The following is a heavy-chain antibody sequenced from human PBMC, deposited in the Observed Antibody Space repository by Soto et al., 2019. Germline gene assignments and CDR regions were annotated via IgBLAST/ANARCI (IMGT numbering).Heavy chain of an antibody. J-gene: IGHJ6*02. CDR2: ISGSGGST. CDR1: GFTFSSYA. D-gene: IGHD6-6*01. CDR3: AKDRGWGIYSSSVLSDGMDV. V-gene: IGHV3-23*01. Sequence: PGGSLRLSCAASGFTFSSYAMSWVRQAPGKGLEWVSAISGSGGSTYYADSVKGRFTISRDNSKNTLYLQMNSLRAEDTAVYYCAKDRGWGIYSSSVLSDGMDVWGQGTKVTVYS.